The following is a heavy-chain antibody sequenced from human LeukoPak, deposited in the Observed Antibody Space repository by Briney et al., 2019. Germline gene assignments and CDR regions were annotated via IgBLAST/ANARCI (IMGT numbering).Heavy chain of an antibody. CDR3: ARDPGYSSGWSRYYYYYMDV. Sequence: ASVKVSCKASGYTFTSYGISWVRQAPGQGLEWMGWISAYNGNTNYAQKLQGRVTMTTDTSTSTAYMELRSLRSDDTAVYYCARDPGYSSGWSRYYYYYMDVWGKGTTVTVSS. D-gene: IGHD6-19*01. J-gene: IGHJ6*03. CDR1: GYTFTSYG. V-gene: IGHV1-18*01. CDR2: ISAYNGNT.